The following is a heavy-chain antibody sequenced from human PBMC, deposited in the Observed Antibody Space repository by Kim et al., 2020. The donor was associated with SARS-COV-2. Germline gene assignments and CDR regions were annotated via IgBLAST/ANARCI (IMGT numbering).Heavy chain of an antibody. CDR2: ISSSSSYI. CDR1: GFTFSSYS. V-gene: IGHV3-21*01. CDR3: ARVNQMYYYDSSGYYYDY. D-gene: IGHD3-22*01. J-gene: IGHJ4*02. Sequence: GGSLRLPCAASGFTFSSYSMNWVRQAPGKGLEWVSSISSSSSYIYYADSVKGRFTISRDNAKNSLYLQMNSLRAEDTAVYYCARVNQMYYYDSSGYYYDYWGQGTLVTVSS.